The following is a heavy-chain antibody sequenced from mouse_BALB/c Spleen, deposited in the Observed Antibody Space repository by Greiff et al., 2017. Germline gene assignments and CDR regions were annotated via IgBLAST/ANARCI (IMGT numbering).Heavy chain of an antibody. D-gene: IGHD1-1*01. Sequence: EVKLVESGGGLVQPGGSMKLSCVASGFTFSNYWMNWVRQSPGKGLEWVAEIRLKSNNYATHYAESVKGRFTISRDDSKSSVYLQMNNLRAEDTGIYDCTRDGSSYDYAMDYWGQGTSVTVSS. CDR1: GFTFSNYW. CDR3: TRDGSSYDYAMDY. J-gene: IGHJ4*01. CDR2: IRLKSNNYAT. V-gene: IGHV6-6*02.